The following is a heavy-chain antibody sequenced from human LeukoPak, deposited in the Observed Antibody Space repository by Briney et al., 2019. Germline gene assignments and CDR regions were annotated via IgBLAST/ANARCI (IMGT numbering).Heavy chain of an antibody. D-gene: IGHD5-12*01. CDR1: GGSISSYY. V-gene: IGHV4-39*07. CDR3: ARDGYLYPDYYYYGMDV. CDR2: IYYSGST. J-gene: IGHJ6*02. Sequence: SETLSLTCTVSGGSISSYYWGWIRQPPGKGLEWIGSIYYSGSTYYNPSLKSRVTISVDTSKNQFSLKLSSVTAADTAVYYCARDGYLYPDYYYYGMDVWGQGTTVTVSS.